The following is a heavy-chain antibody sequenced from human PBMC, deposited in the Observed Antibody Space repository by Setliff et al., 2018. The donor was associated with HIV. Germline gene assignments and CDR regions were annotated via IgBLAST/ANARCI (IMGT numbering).Heavy chain of an antibody. CDR2: IIPILGVA. CDR1: GGTFSSYA. V-gene: IGHV1-69*10. Sequence: ASVKVSCKASGGTFSSYAISWVRQAPGQGLEWMGGIIPILGVANYAQKSQGRVTITADKSTSTAYMELSSLRSEDTAVYYCARVVDSSGSLGFDYWGQGTLVTVSS. D-gene: IGHD3-22*01. CDR3: ARVVDSSGSLGFDY. J-gene: IGHJ4*02.